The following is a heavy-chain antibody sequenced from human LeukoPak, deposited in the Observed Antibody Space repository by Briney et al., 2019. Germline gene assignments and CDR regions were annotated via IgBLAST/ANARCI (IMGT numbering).Heavy chain of an antibody. CDR1: GYTFTDYY. Sequence: GASVKVSCKASGYTFTDYYMHWVRQAPGQRLEWMGWINAGNGNTKYSQKFQGRVTITRDTSASTAYMELSSLRSEDTAVYYCARYYDILTGYDYYFDYWGQGTLVTVSS. D-gene: IGHD3-9*01. CDR2: INAGNGNT. J-gene: IGHJ4*02. CDR3: ARYYDILTGYDYYFDY. V-gene: IGHV1-3*01.